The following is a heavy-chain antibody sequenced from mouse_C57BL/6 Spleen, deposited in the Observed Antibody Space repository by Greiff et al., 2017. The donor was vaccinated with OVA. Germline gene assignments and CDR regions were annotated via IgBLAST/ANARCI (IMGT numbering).Heavy chain of an antibody. CDR1: GYTFTSYW. V-gene: IGHV1-64*01. CDR2: IHPNSGST. Sequence: QVHVKQPGAELVKPGASVKLSCKASGYTFTSYWMHWVKQRPGQGLEWIGMIHPNSGSTNYNEKFKSKATLTVDKSSSTAYMQLSSLTSEDSAVYYCARSDYVSSYDWYFDVWGTGTTVTVSS. CDR3: ARSDYVSSYDWYFDV. D-gene: IGHD1-1*01. J-gene: IGHJ1*03.